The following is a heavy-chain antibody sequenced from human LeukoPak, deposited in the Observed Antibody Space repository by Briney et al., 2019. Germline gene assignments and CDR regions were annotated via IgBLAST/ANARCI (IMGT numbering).Heavy chain of an antibody. CDR3: AKARVGATTNYFDY. D-gene: IGHD1-26*01. CDR1: GFTFSSYA. V-gene: IGHV3-23*01. Sequence: GGSLRLSCAASGFTFSSYAMSWVRQAPGNGLEWVSAISGSGGSTYYADSVKGRFTISRDNSKNTLYLQMNSLRAEDTAVYYCAKARVGATTNYFDYWGQGTLVTVSS. J-gene: IGHJ4*02. CDR2: ISGSGGST.